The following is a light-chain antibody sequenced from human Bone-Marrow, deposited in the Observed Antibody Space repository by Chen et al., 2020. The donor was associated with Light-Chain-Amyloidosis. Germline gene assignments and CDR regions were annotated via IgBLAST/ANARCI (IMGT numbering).Light chain of an antibody. CDR1: SSDVGSYNY. Sequence: QSALTQPASVSGSPGQSIAISCTGTSSDVGSYNYVSWYQQHPGKAPKLMLYEVSNRPSGVSNRFSGCKSGNTASLTISGLQAEDEADYSCSSYTSSSTSWVFGGGTKLTVL. V-gene: IGLV2-14*01. CDR3: SSYTSSSTSWV. CDR2: EVS. J-gene: IGLJ3*02.